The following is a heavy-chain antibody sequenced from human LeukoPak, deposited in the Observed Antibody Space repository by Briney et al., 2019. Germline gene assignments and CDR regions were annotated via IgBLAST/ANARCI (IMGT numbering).Heavy chain of an antibody. CDR3: ARDLFAAAGTFDY. CDR2: IYSGGST. CDR1: GFTVSSNY. Sequence: GGSLRLSCAASGFTVSSNYMSWVRQAPGKGLEWVSVIYSGGSTYYADSVKGRFTISGDNSKNTLYLQMNSLRAEDTAVYYCARDLFAAAGTFDYWGQGTLVTVSS. D-gene: IGHD6-13*01. V-gene: IGHV3-53*01. J-gene: IGHJ4*02.